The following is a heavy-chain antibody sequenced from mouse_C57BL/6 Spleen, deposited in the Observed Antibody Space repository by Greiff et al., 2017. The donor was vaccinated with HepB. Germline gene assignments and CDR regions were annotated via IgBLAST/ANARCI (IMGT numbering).Heavy chain of an antibody. D-gene: IGHD2-1*01. CDR1: GYTFTSYW. CDR2: INPSNGGT. V-gene: IGHV1-53*01. Sequence: QVQLQQPGTELVKPGASVKLSCKASGYTFTSYWMHWVKQRPGQGLEWIGNINPSNGGTNYNEKFKSKATLTVDKSSSTAYMQLSSLTSEDSAVYYCARSGIYYGNPHWYFDVWGTGTTVTVSS. CDR3: ARSGIYYGNPHWYFDV. J-gene: IGHJ1*03.